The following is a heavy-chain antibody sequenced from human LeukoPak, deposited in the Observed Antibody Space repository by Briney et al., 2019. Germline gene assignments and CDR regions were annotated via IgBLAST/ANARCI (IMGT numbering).Heavy chain of an antibody. J-gene: IGHJ2*01. D-gene: IGHD3-22*01. CDR2: INHSGST. CDR1: GGSFSGYY. Sequence: PSETLSLTCAVYGGSFSGYYWSWIRQPPGKGLEWIGEINHSGSTNYNPSLKSRVTISVDTSKNQFSLKLSSVTAADTAVYYCARGYYYDSSGYYTAYWYFDLWGRGTLVTVSS. V-gene: IGHV4-34*01. CDR3: ARGYYYDSSGYYTAYWYFDL.